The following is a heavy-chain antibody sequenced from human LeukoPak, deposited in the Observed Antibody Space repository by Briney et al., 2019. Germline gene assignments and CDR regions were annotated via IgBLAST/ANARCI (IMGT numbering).Heavy chain of an antibody. Sequence: SETLSLTCTVSGGSISSGDYYWSWIRQPPGKGLEWIGYIYYSGSTYYNPSLKSRVTISVGTSKNQFSLKLSSVTAAGTAVYYCARETPASDNYDFWSPWIVDAFDIWGQGTMVTVSS. CDR3: ARETPASDNYDFWSPWIVDAFDI. CDR1: GGSISSGDYY. V-gene: IGHV4-30-4*08. CDR2: IYYSGST. D-gene: IGHD3-3*01. J-gene: IGHJ3*02.